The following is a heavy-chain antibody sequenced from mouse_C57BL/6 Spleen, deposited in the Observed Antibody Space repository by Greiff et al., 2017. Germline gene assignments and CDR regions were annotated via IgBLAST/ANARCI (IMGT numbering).Heavy chain of an antibody. Sequence: VHLVESGAELVKPGASVTLSCKASGYTFTEYSIHWVKQRSGQGLEWIGWFYPGSGSIKYNEKFKDKATLTADKSSSTVYMELSSLTSEDSAVYVCARHEDYDYGGPWFAYWGQGTLVTVSA. CDR2: FYPGSGSI. CDR3: ARHEDYDYGGPWFAY. CDR1: GYTFTEYS. J-gene: IGHJ3*01. V-gene: IGHV1-62-2*01. D-gene: IGHD2-4*01.